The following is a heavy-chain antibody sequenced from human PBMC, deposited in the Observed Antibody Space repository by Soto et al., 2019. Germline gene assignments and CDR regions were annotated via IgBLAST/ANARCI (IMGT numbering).Heavy chain of an antibody. D-gene: IGHD1-26*01. Sequence: WETLSLTCTVSGGSISSSSYYWGWIRQPPGKGLEWIGSIYYSGNTYYNPSLKSRVTISVDTAKNQFSLKLSSVTAADTAVYYCANQEVGGSYVYTFDPWGQGTLVTVSS. V-gene: IGHV4-39*01. CDR1: GGSISSSSYY. J-gene: IGHJ5*02. CDR3: ANQEVGGSYVYTFDP. CDR2: IYYSGNT.